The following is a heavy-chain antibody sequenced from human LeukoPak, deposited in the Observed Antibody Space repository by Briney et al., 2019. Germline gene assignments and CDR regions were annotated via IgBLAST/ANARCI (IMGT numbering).Heavy chain of an antibody. CDR1: GFTFSNYN. V-gene: IGHV3-21*01. J-gene: IGHJ3*02. D-gene: IGHD5-18*01. CDR2: ISSSGTSL. CDR3: AKSWIHPWLGAFDI. Sequence: PGGSLRLSCTVSGFTFSNYNMNWVRQAPGKGLEWVSSISSSGTSLYYADSVKGRFTISRDNAKNSLYLQMNSLRAEDTAVYYCAKSWIHPWLGAFDIWGQGTMVTVSS.